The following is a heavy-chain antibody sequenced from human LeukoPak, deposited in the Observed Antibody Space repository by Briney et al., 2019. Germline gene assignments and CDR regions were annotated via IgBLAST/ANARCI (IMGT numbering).Heavy chain of an antibody. CDR1: GFTFSSYG. D-gene: IGHD3-3*01. V-gene: IGHV3-30*18. CDR3: AKDELRFLEWLSRMDV. Sequence: PGGSLRLSCAASGFTFSSYGMQWVRQAPGKGLEWGAVISYDGSNKYYADSVKGGFNISRDNSKNTLYLQMNSLRAEDTAVYYCAKDELRFLEWLSRMDVWGQGTTVTVSS. J-gene: IGHJ6*02. CDR2: ISYDGSNK.